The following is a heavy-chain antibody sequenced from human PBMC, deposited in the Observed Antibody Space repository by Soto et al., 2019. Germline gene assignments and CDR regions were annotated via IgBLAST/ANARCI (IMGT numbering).Heavy chain of an antibody. J-gene: IGHJ4*02. Sequence: PSETLSLTCTVSGGSISSYYWGWIRRPPGKGLEWIGSIYYSGITYYNPSLKSRVTISVDTSKNQFSLKLSSVTAADTAVYYCASQYYGSGSAGDYWGQGTLVTVSS. CDR1: GGSISSYY. D-gene: IGHD3-10*01. CDR2: IYYSGIT. CDR3: ASQYYGSGSAGDY. V-gene: IGHV4-39*01.